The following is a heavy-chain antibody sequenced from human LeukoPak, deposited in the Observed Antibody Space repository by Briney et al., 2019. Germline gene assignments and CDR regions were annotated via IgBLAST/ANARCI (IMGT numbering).Heavy chain of an antibody. V-gene: IGHV3-48*03. Sequence: PGGSLRLSCAASGFTFSSYEMNWVRQAPGKGLEWVSYISSSGSTIYYADSVKGRFTISRDNAKNSLYLQMNSLRAEDTAVYYCARSWDGYGNFDYWGQGALVTVSS. CDR1: GFTFSSYE. CDR3: ARSWDGYGNFDY. D-gene: IGHD5-24*01. J-gene: IGHJ4*02. CDR2: ISSSGSTI.